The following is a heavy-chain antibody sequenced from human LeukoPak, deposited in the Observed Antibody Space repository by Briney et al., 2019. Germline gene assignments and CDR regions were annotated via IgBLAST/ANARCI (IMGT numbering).Heavy chain of an antibody. J-gene: IGHJ4*02. CDR1: GGTFSSYA. CDR2: IIPIFGTA. V-gene: IGHV1-69*01. Sequence: SVKVSCKASGGTFSSYAISWVRQAPGQGLEWMGGIIPIFGTANYAQKFQGRVTITADESTSTAYMELSSLRSEDTAVYYCAGGVDTAMVTPYFDYWGQGTLVTVSS. D-gene: IGHD5-18*01. CDR3: AGGVDTAMVTPYFDY.